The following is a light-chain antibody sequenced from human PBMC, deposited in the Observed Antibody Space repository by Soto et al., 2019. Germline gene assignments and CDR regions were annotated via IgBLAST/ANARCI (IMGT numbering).Light chain of an antibody. J-gene: IGKJ5*01. V-gene: IGKV1-9*01. Sequence: IQLTQSPSSLSASVGDRVTITCRASQGISSYLAWYQQKPGKAPKLLIYAASTLQSGVPSRFSGSGSGTDFTLTISSLQPDDCATYYCQQLNSYPPTFGQGKRLEIK. CDR3: QQLNSYPPT. CDR2: AAS. CDR1: QGISSY.